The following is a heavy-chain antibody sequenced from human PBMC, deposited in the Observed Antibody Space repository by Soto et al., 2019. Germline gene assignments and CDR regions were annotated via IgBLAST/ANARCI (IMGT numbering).Heavy chain of an antibody. Sequence: QVQLVQSGAEVKKPGSSVKVSCKASGGTFSSYAISWGRQAPGQGLEWMGGIIPIFGAADYAQKFQGRVTITADESTSPAYRERSSRRSEDTAVYDCASHSGRSPEGQSYYGMDVWGQGTTVTVSS. J-gene: IGHJ6*02. V-gene: IGHV1-69*12. D-gene: IGHD1-26*01. CDR2: IIPIFGAA. CDR3: ASHSGRSPEGQSYYGMDV. CDR1: GGTFSSYA.